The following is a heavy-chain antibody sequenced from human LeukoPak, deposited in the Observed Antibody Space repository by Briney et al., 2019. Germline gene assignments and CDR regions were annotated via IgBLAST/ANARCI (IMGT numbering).Heavy chain of an antibody. V-gene: IGHV1-46*01. Sequence: ASVKVSCKASGYTFTSYYMHWVRQAPGQGLEWMGIINPSGGSTSYAQKFQGRVTMTRDTSTSTVYMELSSLRSEDTAVYYCARDPYYDFWSGTTGVWGQGTTVTVSS. J-gene: IGHJ6*02. CDR3: ARDPYYDFWSGTTGV. D-gene: IGHD3-3*01. CDR2: INPSGGST. CDR1: GYTFTSYY.